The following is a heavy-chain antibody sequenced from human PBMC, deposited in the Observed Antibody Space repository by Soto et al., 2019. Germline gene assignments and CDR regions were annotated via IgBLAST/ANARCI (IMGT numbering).Heavy chain of an antibody. CDR2: ISSYNGNT. V-gene: IGHV1-18*04. Sequence: ASVKVSCKASGYTFTSYGISWVRQAPGQGLEWMGWISSYNGNTNYAQKVQGRVTLTTDTSTSTTYMELRSLRSDDTAVYYCARGPRYCSTTTCFSGVTWFDPWG. D-gene: IGHD2-2*01. CDR3: ARGPRYCSTTTCFSGVTWFDP. CDR1: GYTFTSYG. J-gene: IGHJ5*02.